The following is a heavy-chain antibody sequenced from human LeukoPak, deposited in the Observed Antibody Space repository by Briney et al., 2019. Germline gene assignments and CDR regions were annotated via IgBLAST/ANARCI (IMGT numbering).Heavy chain of an antibody. D-gene: IGHD2-2*01. CDR3: AKDAYCSSTSCYYYYGMDV. V-gene: IGHV3-23*01. J-gene: IGHJ6*02. CDR1: GGSFSGYY. Sequence: ETLSLTCAVYGGSFSGYYWSWVRQAPGKGLEWVSAISGSGGSTYYADSVKGRFTISRDNSKNTLYLQMNSLRAEDTAVYYCAKDAYCSSTSCYYYYGMDVWGQGTTVTVSS. CDR2: ISGSGGST.